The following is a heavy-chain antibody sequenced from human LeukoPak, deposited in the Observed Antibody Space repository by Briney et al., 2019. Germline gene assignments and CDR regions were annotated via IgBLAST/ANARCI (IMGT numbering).Heavy chain of an antibody. CDR2: IHYDGSNK. V-gene: IGHV3-30*02. CDR1: GFTFSSYG. CDR3: AKTFAPYGDYPNYYYYYYMDV. Sequence: QTGGSLRLSCAASGFTFSSYGMHWVRQAPGTGLEWVAFIHYDGSNKYYADSVKGRFTISRDNSKNTLYLQMNSLRAEDTAVYYCAKTFAPYGDYPNYYYYYYMDVWGKGTTVTISS. D-gene: IGHD4-17*01. J-gene: IGHJ6*03.